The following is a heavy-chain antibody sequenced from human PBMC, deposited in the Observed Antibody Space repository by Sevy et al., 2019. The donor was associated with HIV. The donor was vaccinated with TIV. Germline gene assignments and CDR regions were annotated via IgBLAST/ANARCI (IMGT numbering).Heavy chain of an antibody. J-gene: IGHJ3*02. CDR3: ARVRGFEYGSSQGSFDI. V-gene: IGHV3-53*01. Sequence: GGSLRLSCAASGFTVISNYMSWVRQAPGKGLEWVSLIYSGGSTYYADSVKGRFTISRDNSKNTLYLQMNSLTAENTAVYLYARVRGFEYGSSQGSFDIWGQGTMVTVSS. CDR1: GFTVISNY. D-gene: IGHD6-6*01. CDR2: IYSGGST.